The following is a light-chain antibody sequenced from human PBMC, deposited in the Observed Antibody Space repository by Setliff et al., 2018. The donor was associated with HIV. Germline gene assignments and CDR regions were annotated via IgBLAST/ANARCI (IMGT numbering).Light chain of an antibody. J-gene: IGLJ1*01. CDR3: SSYTGSSTYV. Sequence: QSALAQPASVSGSPGQSITISCTGTSNDVGAFNYVSWYQQHPGKAPKLIIYEVNSRPSGVSNRFSGSKSDNTASLTISGLQAEDEADYYCSSYTGSSTYVFGTGTKVTVL. V-gene: IGLV2-14*01. CDR2: EVN. CDR1: SNDVGAFNY.